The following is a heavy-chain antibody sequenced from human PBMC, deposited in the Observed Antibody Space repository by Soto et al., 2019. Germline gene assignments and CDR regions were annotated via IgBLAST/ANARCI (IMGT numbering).Heavy chain of an antibody. CDR1: GFTVSSNY. D-gene: IGHD4-17*01. V-gene: IGHV3-66*01. CDR3: ARDSDFGDYIDY. J-gene: IGHJ4*02. CDR2: IYSGGRT. Sequence: DVQLVESGGGLVQPGGSLRLSCAASGFTVSSNYMSWVRQAPGKGLEWVSVIYSGGRTYYADSVKARFTISRDNFKNTLYLQMNSLRAEDTAVYYCARDSDFGDYIDYWGQGTLVTVSS.